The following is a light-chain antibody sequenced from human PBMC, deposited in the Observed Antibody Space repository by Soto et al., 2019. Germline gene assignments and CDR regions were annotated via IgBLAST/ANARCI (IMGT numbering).Light chain of an antibody. CDR3: SSYAGSNNYVV. J-gene: IGLJ2*01. V-gene: IGLV2-8*01. Sequence: QSALTQPPSASGSPGQSVTISCTGTSSDVGGYDRVSWYQQHPGKVPKLMIYEVSKRPSGVPDRFSASKSGNTASLTVSGLQTEDEADYYCSSYAGSNNYVVFGGGTKL. CDR1: SSDVGGYDR. CDR2: EVS.